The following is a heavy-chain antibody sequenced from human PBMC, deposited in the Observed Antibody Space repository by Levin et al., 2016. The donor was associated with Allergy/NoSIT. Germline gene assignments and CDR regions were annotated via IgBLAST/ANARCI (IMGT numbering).Heavy chain of an antibody. V-gene: IGHV4-34*01. D-gene: IGHD6-19*01. CDR2: INHSGST. Sequence: RQAPGKGLEWIGEINHSGSTNYNPSLKSRVTISVDTSKNQFSLKLSSVTAADTAVYYCARGRRQWLGRIYVVSWFDPWGQGTLVTVSS. CDR3: ARGRRQWLGRIYVVSWFDP. J-gene: IGHJ5*02.